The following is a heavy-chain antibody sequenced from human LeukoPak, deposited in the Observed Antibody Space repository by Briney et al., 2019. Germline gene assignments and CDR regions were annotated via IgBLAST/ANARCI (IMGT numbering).Heavy chain of an antibody. V-gene: IGHV4-61*01. CDR2: IYYSGST. CDR3: ARHGLYGGNSVDY. Sequence: SETLSLTCTVSGGSVSSGSYYWSWIRQPPGKGLEWIGYIYYSGSTNYNPSLKSRVTISVDTSKNQFSLKLSSVTAADTAVYYCARHGLYGGNSVDYWGLGTLVTVSS. J-gene: IGHJ4*02. CDR1: GGSVSSGSYY. D-gene: IGHD4-23*01.